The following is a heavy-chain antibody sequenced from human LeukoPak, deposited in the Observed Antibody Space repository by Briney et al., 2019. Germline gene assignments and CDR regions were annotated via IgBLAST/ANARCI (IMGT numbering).Heavy chain of an antibody. Sequence: GGSLRLSCAASGFTFSNYAMTWVRQAPGKGLEWVSGISGSGSSTYYADSVKGRFTISRDNSKNTLYLQMNSLRAEDTAVYYCAKPSYYDSSGCFDCWGQGTLVTVSS. CDR1: GFTFSNYA. CDR3: AKPSYYDSSGCFDC. D-gene: IGHD3-22*01. V-gene: IGHV3-23*01. CDR2: ISGSGSST. J-gene: IGHJ4*02.